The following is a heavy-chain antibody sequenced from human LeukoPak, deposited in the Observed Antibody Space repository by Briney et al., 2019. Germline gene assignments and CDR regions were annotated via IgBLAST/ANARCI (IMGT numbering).Heavy chain of an antibody. CDR1: GFTFSSYG. J-gene: IGHJ4*02. Sequence: PGGSLRLSCAASGFTFSSYGMSWVRQAPGKGLEWVSAISGSGGSTYYADSVKGRFTISRDNSKNTLYLQMNSLRAEDTAVYYCAKASGSYLGYYFDYWGQGTLVTVSS. V-gene: IGHV3-23*01. D-gene: IGHD1-26*01. CDR2: ISGSGGST. CDR3: AKASGSYLGYYFDY.